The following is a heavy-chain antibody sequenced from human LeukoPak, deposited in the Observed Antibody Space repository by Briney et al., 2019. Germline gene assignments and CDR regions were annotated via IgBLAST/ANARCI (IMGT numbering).Heavy chain of an antibody. D-gene: IGHD6-13*01. Sequence: ASVKVSCKASGFTFTSSAVQWAPQARGQRLEWIGWIVVGSGNTNYAQKFQERVTITRDMSTSTAYMELSSLRSEDTAVYYCAADPTYSSSWQYYFDYWGQGTLVTVSS. CDR2: IVVGSGNT. V-gene: IGHV1-58*01. J-gene: IGHJ4*02. CDR3: AADPTYSSSWQYYFDY. CDR1: GFTFTSSA.